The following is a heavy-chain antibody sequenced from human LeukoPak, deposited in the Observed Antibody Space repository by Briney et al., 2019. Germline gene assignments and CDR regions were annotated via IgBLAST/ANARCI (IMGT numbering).Heavy chain of an antibody. D-gene: IGHD2-2*02. V-gene: IGHV3-30*18. CDR1: GFTFSSYG. Sequence: GRSLRLSCAASGFTFSSYGMHWVRQAPGKGLEWVAVISYDGSNKYYADSVKGRFTISRDNSKNTLYLQMNSLRAEDTAVYYCANVLFRPYTKTNLQTDYWGQGTLVTVSS. CDR3: ANVLFRPYTKTNLQTDY. J-gene: IGHJ4*02. CDR2: ISYDGSNK.